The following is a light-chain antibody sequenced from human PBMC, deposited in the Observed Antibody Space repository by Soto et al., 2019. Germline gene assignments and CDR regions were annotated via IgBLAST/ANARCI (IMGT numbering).Light chain of an antibody. V-gene: IGKV1-5*01. CDR2: DAS. J-gene: IGKJ1*01. Sequence: DIQMTQSPSTLSASIGDRVTITCRASESIRTWLAWYQHKPGKAPKFLIYDASTLESGVPSRFSGSGSGTDFTLTISSLQPDDFATYYCQHYNSYSEAFGQGTKVELK. CDR3: QHYNSYSEA. CDR1: ESIRTW.